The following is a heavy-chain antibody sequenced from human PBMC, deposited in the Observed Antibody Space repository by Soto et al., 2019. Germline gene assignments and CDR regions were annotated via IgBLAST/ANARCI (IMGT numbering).Heavy chain of an antibody. V-gene: IGHV3-49*04. CDR1: GFTFGDYA. J-gene: IGHJ6*02. Sequence: GGSLRLSCTASGFTFGDYAMSWVRQAPGKGLEWVGFIRSKAYGGTTEYAASVKGRFTISRDDSKSIAYLQMNSLKTEDTAVYYCTREAPQYSSSGGDYYYYGMDVWGQGTTVTVAS. CDR3: TREAPQYSSSGGDYYYYGMDV. CDR2: IRSKAYGGTT. D-gene: IGHD6-6*01.